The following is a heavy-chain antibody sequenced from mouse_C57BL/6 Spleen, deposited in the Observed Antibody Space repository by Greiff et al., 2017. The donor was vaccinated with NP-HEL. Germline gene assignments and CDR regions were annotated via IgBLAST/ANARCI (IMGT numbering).Heavy chain of an antibody. J-gene: IGHJ3*01. CDR3: ARGGYPNQGWFAY. Sequence: DVQLVESGGGLVKPGGSLKLSCAASGFTFSSYAMSWVRQTPEKRLEWVATISDGGSYTYYPDNVKGRFTISRDNAKNNLYLQMSHLKSEDTAMYYCARGGYPNQGWFAYWGQGTLVTVSA. CDR2: ISDGGSYT. D-gene: IGHD3-1*01. CDR1: GFTFSSYA. V-gene: IGHV5-4*01.